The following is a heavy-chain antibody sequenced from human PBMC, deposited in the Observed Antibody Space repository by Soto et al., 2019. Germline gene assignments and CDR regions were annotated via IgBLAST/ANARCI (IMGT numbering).Heavy chain of an antibody. CDR2: IKSKTDGGTT. CDR1: GFTFSNAW. Sequence: GGSLRLSCAASGFTFSNAWMNWVRQAPGKGLEWVGRIKSKTDGGTTDYADSVKGRFTISRDTSENTVHLQMDSLRAEDTAVYYCARDDVLCDGGRCYGVPLAVWGKGTTVTVSS. CDR3: ARDDVLCDGGRCYGVPLAV. J-gene: IGHJ6*04. D-gene: IGHD2-15*01. V-gene: IGHV3-15*07.